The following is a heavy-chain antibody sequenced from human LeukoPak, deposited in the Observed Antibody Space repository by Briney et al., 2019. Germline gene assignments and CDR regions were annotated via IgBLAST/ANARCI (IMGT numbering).Heavy chain of an antibody. CDR3: ARGGGSGYDYNLDY. J-gene: IGHJ4*02. D-gene: IGHD5-12*01. CDR1: GFTLSSYW. Sequence: PRGSLRLSCAASGFTLSSYWMSWVRQAPGKGLEWVANINQDGSEKYYVDSVKGRFTISRDNAKNSLYLQMNSLRAEDTAVYYCARGGGSGYDYNLDYWGQGTLVTVSS. CDR2: INQDGSEK. V-gene: IGHV3-7*01.